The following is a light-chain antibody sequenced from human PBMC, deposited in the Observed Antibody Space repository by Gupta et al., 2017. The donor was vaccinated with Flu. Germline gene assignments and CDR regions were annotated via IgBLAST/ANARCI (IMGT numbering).Light chain of an antibody. Sequence: QSGLTQPPSASGTPGQRVSISCSGSSSSIGSNTVNWYQHLPGTAPKLLIYVNNQRPSGVPDRFSGSKSGTSASLAISGLQAEDEAEYYCASWDDSLSGQGVFGGGTKLTVL. CDR2: VNN. CDR3: ASWDDSLSGQGV. V-gene: IGLV1-44*01. CDR1: SSSIGSNT. J-gene: IGLJ3*02.